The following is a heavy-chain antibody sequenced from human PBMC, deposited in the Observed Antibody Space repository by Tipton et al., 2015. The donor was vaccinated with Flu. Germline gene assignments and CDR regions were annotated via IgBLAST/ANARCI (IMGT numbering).Heavy chain of an antibody. CDR1: NGSISNYY. CDR2: IYYTGSR. J-gene: IGHJ6*02. CDR3: ARDQGFGGGLAYDYYVMDV. Sequence: TLSLTCSVSNGSISNYYWSWIRQHPGQGLEWIGGIYYTGSRYYNPSLESRIAISVDTSKNQFSLRLESVTAADTAVYYCARDQGFGGGLAYDYYVMDVWGQGTTVTVSS. V-gene: IGHV4-59*06. D-gene: IGHD3-10*01.